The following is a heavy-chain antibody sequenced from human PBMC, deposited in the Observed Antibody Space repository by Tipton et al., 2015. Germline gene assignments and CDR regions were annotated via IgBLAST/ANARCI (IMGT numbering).Heavy chain of an antibody. CDR2: INEDGSER. J-gene: IGHJ5*02. Sequence: GSLRLSCAASGFTFSRHWMSWVRQAPGKGLEWVASINEDGSERIYADSVKGRFSISRDITTNSQYLQMNSLRAEDTAVYYCTRMTKIVTAPVRFDPWGQGTLVTVSS. D-gene: IGHD1-20*01. V-gene: IGHV3-7*03. CDR3: TRMTKIVTAPVRFDP. CDR1: GFTFSRHW.